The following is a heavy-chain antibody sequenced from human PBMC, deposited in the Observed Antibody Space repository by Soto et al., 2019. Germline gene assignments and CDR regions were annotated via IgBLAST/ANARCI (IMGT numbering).Heavy chain of an antibody. D-gene: IGHD3-3*01. CDR1: GGSFRSGSYH. CDR3: ARDFAYFDS. V-gene: IGHV4-61*01. Sequence: QVLLQESGPVLVKPSETLSLICTVSGGSFRSGSYHWSWIRQPPGQGLEWIGYVYHTGRTSYNPSLKSRVSISMDTSKNQFSLDLDSVTTADTAVYFCARDFAYFDSWGQGTLVTVSS. J-gene: IGHJ4*02. CDR2: VYHTGRT.